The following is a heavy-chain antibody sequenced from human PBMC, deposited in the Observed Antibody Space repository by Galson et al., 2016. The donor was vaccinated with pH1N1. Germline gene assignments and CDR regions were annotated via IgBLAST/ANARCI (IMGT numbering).Heavy chain of an antibody. CDR1: QITFSDYA. Sequence: SLRLSCAASQITFSDYAMSWVRQAPGKGLQWVSTISGSGASTYYAASVEGRFTISSDNSKSTLFLQLDRLRAEDTAVYYCAKFCSTCPFDYWGQGVLVVVSA. CDR3: AKFCSTCPFDY. CDR2: ISGSGAST. J-gene: IGHJ4*02. V-gene: IGHV3-23*01. D-gene: IGHD3-10*02.